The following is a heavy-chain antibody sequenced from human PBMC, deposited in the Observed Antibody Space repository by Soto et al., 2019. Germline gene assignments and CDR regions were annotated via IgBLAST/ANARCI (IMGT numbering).Heavy chain of an antibody. CDR1: GFTFSSYA. V-gene: IGHV3-23*01. CDR2: ISGRGGST. J-gene: IGHJ3*02. D-gene: IGHD3-22*01. Sequence: PGGSLRLSCAASGFTFSSYALRWVRQAPGKGLEWVSAISGRGGSTYYADSVKGRFTISRDNSKNTLYLQMNSLRAEDTAVYYCAKLPLITLIVVFAFDIWGQGTMVTVSS. CDR3: AKLPLITLIVVFAFDI.